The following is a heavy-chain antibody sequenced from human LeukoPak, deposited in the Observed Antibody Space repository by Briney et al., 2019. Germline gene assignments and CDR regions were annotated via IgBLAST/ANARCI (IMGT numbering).Heavy chain of an antibody. D-gene: IGHD4-23*01. CDR3: AKDTSGDYGGNQ. CDR2: ISGDGGST. CDR1: GFTFDDYA. Sequence: GGSLRLSCAPSGFTFDDYAMHWVRQAPGKGLEWVSLISGDGGSTHYADSVKGRFTISRDNSKNSLYLQMNSLRTEDTALYYCAKDTSGDYGGNQWGQGTLVTVSS. J-gene: IGHJ4*02. V-gene: IGHV3-43*02.